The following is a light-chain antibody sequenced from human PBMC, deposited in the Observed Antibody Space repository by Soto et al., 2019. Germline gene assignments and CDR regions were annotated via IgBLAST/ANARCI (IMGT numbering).Light chain of an antibody. CDR2: DAS. J-gene: IGKJ1*01. Sequence: TVMTQSPATLSVSPGERATLSCRASQSVSSALAWYQQKPGLPPRLLIYDASTRATGIPARFSGSGSGTEFTLTISSLQSQDVAVYFCQQYNKWPRTFGQGTQLDIK. CDR3: QQYNKWPRT. V-gene: IGKV3-15*01. CDR1: QSVSSA.